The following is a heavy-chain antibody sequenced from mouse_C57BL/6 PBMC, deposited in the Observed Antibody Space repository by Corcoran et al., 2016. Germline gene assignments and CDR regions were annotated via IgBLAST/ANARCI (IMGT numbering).Heavy chain of an antibody. CDR2: INTYSGVP. CDR1: GYTFTTYG. CDR3: ARDSNWYFDV. J-gene: IGHJ1*03. V-gene: IGHV9-3*01. Sequence: QIQLVQSGPELKKPGETVKISCKASGYTFTTYGVSWVKQAPGKGVKWMGWINTYSGVPIYADDFKGRFSFALETSASTAYLQINNLKNEDTATYFCARDSNWYFDVWGTGTTVTVSS. D-gene: IGHD2-5*01.